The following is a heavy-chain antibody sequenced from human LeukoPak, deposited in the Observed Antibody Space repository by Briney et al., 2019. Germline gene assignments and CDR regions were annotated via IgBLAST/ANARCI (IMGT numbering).Heavy chain of an antibody. CDR3: ARDFGGSRIGADY. CDR1: GYMFTTYG. D-gene: IGHD4-23*01. J-gene: IGHJ4*02. Sequence: ASVKVSRKASGYMFTTYGISWVRQAPRQGLEWMGWISVYNGNTNYAQKTQGRVTMTTDTSTSTAYMELRSLRSDDTAVYYCARDFGGSRIGADYWGQGTLVTVSS. CDR2: ISVYNGNT. V-gene: IGHV1-18*01.